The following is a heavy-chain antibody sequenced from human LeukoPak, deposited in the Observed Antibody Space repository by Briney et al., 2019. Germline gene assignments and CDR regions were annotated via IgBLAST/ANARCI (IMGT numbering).Heavy chain of an antibody. CDR3: AIRHYYASGSPLYYFDY. D-gene: IGHD3-10*01. CDR1: GFTFSNYA. Sequence: GGSLRLSCAASGFTFSNYAMSWVRQAPGKGLEWVSTISSSGDNTHYADSVKGRFTISRDNSKNTLFLQMNSLRAEDTAVYYCAIRHYYASGSPLYYFDYWGQGTLVTVSS. J-gene: IGHJ4*02. V-gene: IGHV3-23*01. CDR2: ISSSGDNT.